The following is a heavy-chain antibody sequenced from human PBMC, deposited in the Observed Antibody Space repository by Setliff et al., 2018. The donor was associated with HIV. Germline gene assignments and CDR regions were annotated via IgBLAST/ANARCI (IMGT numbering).Heavy chain of an antibody. Sequence: SLRLSCAASGFTFSSYGIHWVRQAPGKGLEWVAFIRYTGNDKSYADSVKGRFTISRDNSKNTLYLEMNSLKIEDTAVYYCVRRGGAAAGGPHNWFDPWGQGTLVTAPQ. CDR3: VRRGGAAAGGPHNWFDP. J-gene: IGHJ5*02. CDR2: IRYTGNDK. CDR1: GFTFSSYG. D-gene: IGHD6-13*01. V-gene: IGHV3-30*02.